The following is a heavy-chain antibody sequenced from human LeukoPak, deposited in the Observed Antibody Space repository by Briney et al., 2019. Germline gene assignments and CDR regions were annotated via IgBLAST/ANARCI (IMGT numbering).Heavy chain of an antibody. D-gene: IGHD6-19*01. Sequence: SETLSLTCTVSGGSISSYYWSWIRQPPGKGLEWIGSIYYSGSTYYNPSLKSRVTISVDTSKNQFSLKLSSVTAADTAVYYCARVPRLGYSGGDVDYWGLGTLVTVSS. CDR1: GGSISSYY. V-gene: IGHV4-39*07. J-gene: IGHJ4*02. CDR3: ARVPRLGYSGGDVDY. CDR2: IYYSGST.